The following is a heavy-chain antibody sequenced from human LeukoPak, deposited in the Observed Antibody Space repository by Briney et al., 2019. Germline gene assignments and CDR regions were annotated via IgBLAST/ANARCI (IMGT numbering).Heavy chain of an antibody. CDR3: ARGTVYYYYYMDV. Sequence: SETLSLTCTVSGYSISSGYYWGWIRQPPGKGLEWIGSIYHSGSTYYNPSLKSRVTISVDTSKNQFSLKLSSVTAADTAMYYCARGTVYYYYYMDVWGKGTTVTVSS. J-gene: IGHJ6*03. CDR1: GYSISSGYY. D-gene: IGHD4-17*01. V-gene: IGHV4-38-2*02. CDR2: IYHSGST.